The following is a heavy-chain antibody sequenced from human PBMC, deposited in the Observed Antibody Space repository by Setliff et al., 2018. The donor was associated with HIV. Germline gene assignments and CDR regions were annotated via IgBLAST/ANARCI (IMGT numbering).Heavy chain of an antibody. D-gene: IGHD6-13*01. Sequence: PSETLSLTCTVSGGSISSSSYYWGWIRQPPGKGLEWIGSIYYSGSTYYNPSLKSRVTISVDTSKNQFSLKLSSVTAADTAAYYCARGGAAAGIVSYYYYYMDVWGKGTTVTVSS. CDR3: ARGGAAAGIVSYYYYYMDV. J-gene: IGHJ6*03. CDR1: GGSISSSSYY. CDR2: IYYSGST. V-gene: IGHV4-39*01.